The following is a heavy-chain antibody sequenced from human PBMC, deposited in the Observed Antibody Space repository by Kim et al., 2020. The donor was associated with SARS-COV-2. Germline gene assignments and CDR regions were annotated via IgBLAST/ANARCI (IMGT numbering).Heavy chain of an antibody. CDR1: GFTFSNYA. J-gene: IGHJ4*02. CDR2: ISGSGGTT. V-gene: IGHV3-23*01. Sequence: GGSLRLSCAASGFTFSNYAMCWVRQAPGKGLEWVSAISGSGGTTYYADSVKGRFTISRDNSKNTLYLQMNSLRAEDTAVYYCAKEDYYTSIYYYGGYYFDYWGQGTLVTVSS. D-gene: IGHD3-22*01. CDR3: AKEDYYTSIYYYGGYYFDY.